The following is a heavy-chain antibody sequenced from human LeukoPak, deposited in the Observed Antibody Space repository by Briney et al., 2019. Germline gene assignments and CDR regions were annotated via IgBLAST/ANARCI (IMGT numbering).Heavy chain of an antibody. D-gene: IGHD3-10*01. CDR3: AKATITMVRGVISDLYYFDY. CDR2: ISGSGGST. V-gene: IGHV3-23*01. J-gene: IGHJ4*02. CDR1: GFTFSSYA. Sequence: PGGSLRLSCAASGFTFSSYAMSWVRQAPGEGLEWVSAISGSGGSTYYADSVKGRFTISRDNSKNTLYLQMNSLRAEDTAVYYCAKATITMVRGVISDLYYFDYWGQGTLVTVSS.